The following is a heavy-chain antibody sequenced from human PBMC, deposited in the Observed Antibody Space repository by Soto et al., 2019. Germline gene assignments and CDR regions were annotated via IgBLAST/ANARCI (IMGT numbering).Heavy chain of an antibody. J-gene: IGHJ2*01. Sequence: HVPLQQSGPGLVKPSQTLSLTCAISGDSVSSNIGAWNWVRQSPSRGLEWLGRTYYRSEWYNEYAVSVRSRININPDTSKNQFSLHLNSVTPEDTAVYYCASRYFDLWGRGTLVTVSS. V-gene: IGHV6-1*01. CDR2: TYYRSEWYN. CDR1: GDSVSSNIGA. CDR3: ASRYFDL.